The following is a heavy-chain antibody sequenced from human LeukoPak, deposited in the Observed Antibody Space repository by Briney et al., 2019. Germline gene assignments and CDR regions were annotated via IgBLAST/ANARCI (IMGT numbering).Heavy chain of an antibody. CDR1: GGSISSSSYY. J-gene: IGHJ4*02. CDR2: IYYSGST. V-gene: IGHV4-39*01. CDR3: ARHGVMSPYPYDYVWGSYRYYDY. Sequence: PSETLSLTCTVSGGSISSSSYYWGWIRQPPGKGLEWIGSIYYSGSTYYNPSLKSRVTISVDTSKNQFSLKLSSVTAADTAVYYCARHGVMSPYPYDYVWGSYRYYDYWGQGTLVTVSS. D-gene: IGHD3-16*02.